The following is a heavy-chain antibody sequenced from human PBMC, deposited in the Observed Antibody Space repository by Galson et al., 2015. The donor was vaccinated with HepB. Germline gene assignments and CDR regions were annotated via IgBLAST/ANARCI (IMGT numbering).Heavy chain of an antibody. CDR2: IKQDGSEK. Sequence: SLRLSCAASGFTFSSYSMSWVRQAPGKGLEWVANIKQDGSEKYYVDSVKGRFTISRDNAKNSLYLQMNSLRAEDTAVYYCARRPPTFWSGFDPWGQGTLVTVSS. D-gene: IGHD3-3*01. CDR1: GFTFSSYS. V-gene: IGHV3-7*03. J-gene: IGHJ5*02. CDR3: ARRPPTFWSGFDP.